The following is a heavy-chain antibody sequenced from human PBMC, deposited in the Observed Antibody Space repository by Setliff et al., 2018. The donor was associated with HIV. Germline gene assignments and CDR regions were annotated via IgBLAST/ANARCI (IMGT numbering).Heavy chain of an antibody. CDR1: GVSVGSGDYY. J-gene: IGHJ4*02. D-gene: IGHD6-6*01. CDR3: ATRPRIAARPFDY. Sequence: SETLSLTCSVSGVSVGSGDYYWHWIRQHPERALEWIGYIFHSGDTYYNPSLKSRISMSVDTSKNQFSLELTSLTAADTAVYYCATRPRIAARPFDYWGQGMLVTVS. CDR2: IFHSGDT. V-gene: IGHV4-31*03.